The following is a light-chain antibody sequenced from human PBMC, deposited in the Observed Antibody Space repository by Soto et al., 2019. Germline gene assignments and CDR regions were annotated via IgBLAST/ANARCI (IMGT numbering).Light chain of an antibody. CDR2: GTF. CDR3: QQYGSWT. J-gene: IGKJ1*01. CDR1: ETISSDK. Sequence: EIVLTQSPGTQSVSPGERATLSCRASETISSDKLAWYQQKPGQPPSLLIYGTFSRATGIPDRFSGSGSGTDFTITISRLEPEDSAIYYCQQYGSWTFGQGTKVEI. V-gene: IGKV3-20*01.